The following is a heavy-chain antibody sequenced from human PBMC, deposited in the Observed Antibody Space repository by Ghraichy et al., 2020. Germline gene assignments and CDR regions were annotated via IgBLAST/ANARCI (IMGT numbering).Heavy chain of an antibody. Sequence: SETLSLTCTVSGDSISSYYWSWIRQSPGKGLEWIGYIYYIGSTNYNPSLKSRVTISVDTSKNQFSLKVNSVTAADTAVYYCARSTDSGTTSPGMDVWGQGKTVTVSS. CDR1: GDSISSYY. J-gene: IGHJ6*02. CDR2: IYYIGST. D-gene: IGHD3-10*01. V-gene: IGHV4-59*01. CDR3: ARSTDSGTTSPGMDV.